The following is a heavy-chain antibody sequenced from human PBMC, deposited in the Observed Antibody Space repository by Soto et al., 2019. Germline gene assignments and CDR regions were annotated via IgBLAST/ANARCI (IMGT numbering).Heavy chain of an antibody. CDR3: ARDSTVTALGAFDI. V-gene: IGHV4-31*03. Sequence: QVQLQESGPGLVKPSQTLSLTCTVSGGSISSGGYYWSWIRQHPGKGLEWIGYIYYSGSTYYNPSLKSRVTIAVDTSKNQFSLKLSSVTAADTAVYYCARDSTVTALGAFDIWGQGTMVTVSS. D-gene: IGHD2-21*02. CDR2: IYYSGST. J-gene: IGHJ3*02. CDR1: GGSISSGGYY.